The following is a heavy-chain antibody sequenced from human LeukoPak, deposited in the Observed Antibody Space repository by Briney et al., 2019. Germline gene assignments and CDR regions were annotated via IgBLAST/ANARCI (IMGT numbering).Heavy chain of an antibody. J-gene: IGHJ3*02. D-gene: IGHD6-19*01. V-gene: IGHV5-51*04. CDR1: GYSFTTYW. CDR3: ARPAVAGSWSAFDI. CDR2: IYPGDSDT. Sequence: GETLKISCQASGYSFTTYWIGWVRQMPGKGLEWMGVIYPGDSDTRYSPSFQGQVTISADKPTTTAYPQWSSLKASDTAVYYCARPAVAGSWSAFDIWGQGTMVTVSS.